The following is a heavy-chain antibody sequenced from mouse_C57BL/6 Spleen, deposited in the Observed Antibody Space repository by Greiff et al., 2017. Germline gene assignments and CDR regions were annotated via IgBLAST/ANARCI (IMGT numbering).Heavy chain of an antibody. CDR2: IDPSDSYT. D-gene: IGHD2-1*01. CDR1: GYTFTSYW. CDR3: ARGNGTLFAY. Sequence: VQLQQPGAELVMPGASVKLSCKASGYTFTSYWMPWVKQRPGQGLEWIGEIDPSDSYTNYNQKFKGKSTLTVDKSSSTAYMQLSSLTSEDSAVYYCARGNGTLFAYWGQGTLVTVSA. V-gene: IGHV1-69*01. J-gene: IGHJ3*01.